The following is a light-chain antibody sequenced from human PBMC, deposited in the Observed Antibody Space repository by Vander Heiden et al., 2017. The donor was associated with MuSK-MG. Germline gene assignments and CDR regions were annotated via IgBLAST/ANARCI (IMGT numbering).Light chain of an antibody. Sequence: QSVLTQPPSASGTPGQRVTISCSGSSSNIGSNYVYWYQQLPGTAPKLLIYRNNQRPSGVPERFSGSKSGTSASLAISGLRSEDEADYYCAAWDDSLSGRVFGTGTKVTVL. J-gene: IGLJ1*01. CDR1: SSNIGSNY. CDR3: AAWDDSLSGRV. CDR2: RNN. V-gene: IGLV1-47*01.